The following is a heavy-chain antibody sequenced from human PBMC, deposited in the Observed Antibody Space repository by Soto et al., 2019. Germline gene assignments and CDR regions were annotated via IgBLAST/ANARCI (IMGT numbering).Heavy chain of an antibody. V-gene: IGHV4-4*02. CDR1: GGSISSNNW. Sequence: SETLSLTCAVSGGSISSNNWWNWVRQPPGKGLEWIGEIYHSGYTNYNPSLKSRVTISLDKSKNQFSLNLNSVTAADTAVYYCARTPGYWGQGTLVTVSS. J-gene: IGHJ4*02. CDR3: ARTPGY. CDR2: IYHSGYT.